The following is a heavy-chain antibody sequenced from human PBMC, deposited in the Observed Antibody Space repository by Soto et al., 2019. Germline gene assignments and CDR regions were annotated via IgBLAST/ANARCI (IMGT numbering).Heavy chain of an antibody. Sequence: PGGSLRLSCAASGFTFSSYSMNWVRQAPGKGLEWVSYIRSSSSTIYYADSVKGRFAISRDNAKNSLYLQMNSLRDEDTAVYYCARDGDHYDSSGYYPYYFDYWGQGTLVTVSS. D-gene: IGHD3-22*01. CDR1: GFTFSSYS. CDR2: IRSSSSTI. CDR3: ARDGDHYDSSGYYPYYFDY. J-gene: IGHJ4*02. V-gene: IGHV3-48*02.